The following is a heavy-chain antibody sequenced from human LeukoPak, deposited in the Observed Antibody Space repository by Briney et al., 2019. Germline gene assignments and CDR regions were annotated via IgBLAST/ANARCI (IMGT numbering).Heavy chain of an antibody. CDR2: IYTSGST. J-gene: IGHJ6*03. D-gene: IGHD5-18*01. CDR3: ARGGSYGYDYYYMDV. V-gene: IGHV4-4*07. CDR1: GGSISSYY. Sequence: TSETLSLTCTVSGGSISSYYWSWIRQPAGKGLEWIGRIYTSGSTNYNPSLKSRVTISVDKSKNQFSLKLSSVTAADTAVYYCARGGSYGYDYYYMDVWGKGTTVTVSS.